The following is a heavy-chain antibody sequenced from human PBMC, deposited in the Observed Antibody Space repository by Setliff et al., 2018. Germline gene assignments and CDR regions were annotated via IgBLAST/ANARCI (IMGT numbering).Heavy chain of an antibody. CDR1: GGSISSSGYY. Sequence: PSETLSLTCTVSGGSISSSGYYWGWIRQPPGKGLEWIGSIYYRGSTYYNPSLKSRVTMSVDASKNQFSLKLSSVTAADTAAYYCARGDSSVYYYILFDFWGQGTLVTVSS. CDR2: IYYRGST. CDR3: ARGDSSVYYYILFDF. V-gene: IGHV4-39*07. D-gene: IGHD3-22*01. J-gene: IGHJ4*02.